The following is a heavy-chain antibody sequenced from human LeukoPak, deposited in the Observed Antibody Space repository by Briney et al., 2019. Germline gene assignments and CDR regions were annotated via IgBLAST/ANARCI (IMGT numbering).Heavy chain of an antibody. D-gene: IGHD3-3*01. V-gene: IGHV3-33*01. CDR1: GFTFSNYG. CDR3: ARDRSVDYFDY. J-gene: IGHJ4*02. Sequence: GGSLRLSCAASGFTFSNYGMHWVRQTPGKGLEGVAVIWYDGSNKDYGDSVKGRFTISRDNSKNTLYLQINSLRAEDTAVYYCARDRSVDYFDYWGQGTLVTVSS. CDR2: IWYDGSNK.